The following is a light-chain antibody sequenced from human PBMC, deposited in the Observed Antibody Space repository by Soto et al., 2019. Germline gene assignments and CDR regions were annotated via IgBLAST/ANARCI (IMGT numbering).Light chain of an antibody. J-gene: IGKJ1*01. CDR2: KAS. CDR1: QSISTW. CDR3: QQYNAFSAGA. V-gene: IGKV1-5*03. Sequence: DIPMTQSPSTLSASVGHRVTITCRASQSISTWLAWYQQKPGKAPNLLIYKASSLKRGVPSRFSGSGSGTEFTLTISSLQPDDFATYYCQQYNAFSAGAFGQGTEVEIK.